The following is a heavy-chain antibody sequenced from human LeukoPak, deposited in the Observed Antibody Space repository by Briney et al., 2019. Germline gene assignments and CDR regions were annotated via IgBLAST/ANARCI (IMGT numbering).Heavy chain of an antibody. CDR1: GFTFSSYE. J-gene: IGHJ4*02. V-gene: IGHV3-48*03. Sequence: PGGSLRLSCAASGFTFSSYEMNWGRQAPGKGLEWGSYISSSGSTIYYADSVKGRFTISRDNSKNTLYLQMNSLRAEDTAVYYCAKARTVAGYSYGVAYYFDYWGQGTLVTVSS. CDR3: AKARTVAGYSYGVAYYFDY. CDR2: ISSSGSTI. D-gene: IGHD5-18*01.